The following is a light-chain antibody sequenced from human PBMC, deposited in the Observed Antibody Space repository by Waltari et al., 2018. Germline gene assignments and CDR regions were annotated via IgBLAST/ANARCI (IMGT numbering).Light chain of an antibody. CDR2: DVN. CDR3: SAHSASSTHVL. J-gene: IGLJ2*01. CDR1: NSDIGAYNY. V-gene: IGLV2-14*03. Sequence: QSALTQPASVSGSPGQSITISCTGTNSDIGAYNYVFWYQQYPGTAPKLIIYDVNSRTSGISVRFSGSKSGNTASLTISGLQAEDEADYYCSAHSASSTHVLFGGGTKLTVL.